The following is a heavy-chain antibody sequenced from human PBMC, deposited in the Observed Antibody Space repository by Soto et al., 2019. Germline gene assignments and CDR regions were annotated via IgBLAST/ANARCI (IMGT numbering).Heavy chain of an antibody. V-gene: IGHV3-74*01. D-gene: IGHD6-19*01. CDR3: ARGRASAWPY. CDR1: GFTFSSYW. Sequence: GGSLRLSCAASGFTFSSYWMHWVRQHPGKGLVWVSRINTDGSTTTYADSVKGRFTISRDNAKNTLYLQMNSLRAEDTAVYYCARGRASAWPYWGQGNLVTVSS. CDR2: INTDGSTT. J-gene: IGHJ4*02.